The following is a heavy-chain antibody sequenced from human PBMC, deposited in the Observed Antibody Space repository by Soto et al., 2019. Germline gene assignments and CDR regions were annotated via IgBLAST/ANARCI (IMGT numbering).Heavy chain of an antibody. D-gene: IGHD6-19*01. CDR1: GFTFSSYA. CDR2: ISGSGGST. CDR3: AKGQQWLVHWFDP. J-gene: IGHJ5*02. V-gene: IGHV3-23*01. Sequence: RGSLRLSCAASGFTFSSYAMILIRHSAWKGLEWVSAISGSGGSTYYADSVKGRFTISRDNSKNTLYLQMNSLRAEDTAVYYCAKGQQWLVHWFDPWGQGTLVTVSS.